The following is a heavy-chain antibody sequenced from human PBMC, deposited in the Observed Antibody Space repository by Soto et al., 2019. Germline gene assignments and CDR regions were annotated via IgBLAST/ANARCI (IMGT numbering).Heavy chain of an antibody. CDR1: GYTFTSYG. D-gene: IGHD2-15*01. J-gene: IGHJ3*02. CDR2: ISAYNGNT. V-gene: IGHV1-18*01. Sequence: ASVKVSCKASGYTFTSYGISWVRQAPGQGLEWMGWISAYNGNTNYAQKLQGRVTMTTDTSTSTAYMELRSLRSDDTAVYYCARVASPMLHDAFDIWGQGTMVTVSS. CDR3: ARVASPMLHDAFDI.